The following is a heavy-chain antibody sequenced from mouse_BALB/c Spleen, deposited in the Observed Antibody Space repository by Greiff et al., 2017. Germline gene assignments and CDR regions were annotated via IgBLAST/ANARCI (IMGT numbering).Heavy chain of an antibody. CDR3: ARDSVYDGFAY. Sequence: EVKLVESGGGLVKPGGSLKLSCAASGFTFSSYAMSWVRQSPEKRLEWVAEISSGGSYTYYPDTVTGRFTISRDNAKNTLYLEMSSLRSEDTAMYYCARDSVYDGFAYWGQGTLVTVSA. CDR2: ISSGGSYT. V-gene: IGHV5-9-4*01. D-gene: IGHD2-3*01. CDR1: GFTFSSYA. J-gene: IGHJ3*01.